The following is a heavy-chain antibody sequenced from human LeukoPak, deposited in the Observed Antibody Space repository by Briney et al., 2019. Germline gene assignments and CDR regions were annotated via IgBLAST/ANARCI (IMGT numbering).Heavy chain of an antibody. Sequence: PGGSLRLSCAASGFTFSSYEMNWVRQAPGKGLEWVSYISSSGSTIYYADSVKGRFTISRDNAKNSLYLQMNSLRAEDTAVYYCARDRRVRYYYYMDVWGKGTTVTISS. J-gene: IGHJ6*03. D-gene: IGHD2-2*01. CDR2: ISSSGSTI. CDR1: GFTFSSYE. CDR3: ARDRRVRYYYYMDV. V-gene: IGHV3-48*03.